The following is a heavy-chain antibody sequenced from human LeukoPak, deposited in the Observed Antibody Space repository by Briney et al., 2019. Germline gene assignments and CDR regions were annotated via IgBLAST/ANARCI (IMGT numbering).Heavy chain of an antibody. J-gene: IGHJ6*03. CDR3: AREMSTGYPYYYYYMDV. V-gene: IGHV4-4*07. D-gene: IGHD3-9*01. Sequence: SETLSLTCTVSGGSISSYYWSWIRQPAGKGLEWIGRIYTSGSTNYNPSLKSRVTMSVDTSKNQFSLKLSSVTAADTAVYYCAREMSTGYPYYYYYMDVWGKGTTVTISS. CDR2: IYTSGST. CDR1: GGSISSYY.